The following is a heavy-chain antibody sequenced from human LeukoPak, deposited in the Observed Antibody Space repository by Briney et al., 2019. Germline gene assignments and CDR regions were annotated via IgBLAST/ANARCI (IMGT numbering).Heavy chain of an antibody. J-gene: IGHJ4*02. D-gene: IGHD6-19*01. CDR3: AKGNSGWYDY. CDR2: ISGSGGST. CDR1: GFTFSSYA. Sequence: GGSLRLSCAASGFTFSSYAMSWVRPAPGKGLEWVSRISGSGGSTYYADSVKGRFTISRDNSKNTLYMQMNSLRAEDTAVYYCAKGNSGWYDYWGQGTLVTVSS. V-gene: IGHV3-23*01.